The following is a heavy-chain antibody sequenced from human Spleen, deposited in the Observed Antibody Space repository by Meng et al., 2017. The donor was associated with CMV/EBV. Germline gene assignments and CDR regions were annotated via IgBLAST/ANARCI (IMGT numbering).Heavy chain of an antibody. D-gene: IGHD3-3*01. CDR3: ARGRDTTSYFDFWSGYRNGFDP. CDR1: GYY. CDR2: INHSGST. Sequence: GYYWSWIRQPPGKGLEWIGEINHSGSTNYNPSLKSRVTISPDTSKNQFSLKLSSVTAADTAVYYCARGRDTTSYFDFWSGYRNGFDPWGHGTLVTVSS. J-gene: IGHJ5*02. V-gene: IGHV4-34*01.